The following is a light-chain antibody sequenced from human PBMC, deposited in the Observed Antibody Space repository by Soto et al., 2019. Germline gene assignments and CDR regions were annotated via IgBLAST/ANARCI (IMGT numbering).Light chain of an antibody. Sequence: DIVMTQNPLSLSVTPGQPASISCKSNQTLLHSAGKTYLYWFLQKAGQPPHLLMYEVSNRFSGVPGRFSGSGSGTDFTLKIRRVEAEDVGVYYCMHTIQLPYTFGQGTNLEIK. CDR1: QTLLHSAGKTY. J-gene: IGKJ2*01. CDR3: MHTIQLPYT. CDR2: EVS. V-gene: IGKV2D-29*01.